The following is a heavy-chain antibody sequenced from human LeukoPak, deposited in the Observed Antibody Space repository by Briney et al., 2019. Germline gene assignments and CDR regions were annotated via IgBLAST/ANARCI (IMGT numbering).Heavy chain of an antibody. J-gene: IGHJ5*02. Sequence: SETLSLTCTVSGGSISSSSYYWGWIRQPPGKGLEWIGSIYHSGSTYYNPSLKSRVTISVDTSKNQFSLKLSSVTAADTAVYYCARVGRRITMVRGSKGWFDPWGQGTLVTVSS. V-gene: IGHV4-39*07. CDR3: ARVGRRITMVRGSKGWFDP. CDR1: GGSISSSSYY. CDR2: IYHSGST. D-gene: IGHD3-10*01.